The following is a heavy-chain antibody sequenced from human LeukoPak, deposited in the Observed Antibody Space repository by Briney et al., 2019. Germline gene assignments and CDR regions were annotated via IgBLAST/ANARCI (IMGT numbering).Heavy chain of an antibody. J-gene: IGHJ4*02. CDR1: GGTFSSYA. Sequence: ASVKVSCKASGGTFSSYAISWVRQAPGQGLEWMGGIIPIFGTANYALKFQGRVTITADESTSTAYMELSSLRSEDTAVYYCARRPTLTYYYDSSGHPFDYWGQGTLVTVSS. D-gene: IGHD3-22*01. CDR2: IIPIFGTA. CDR3: ARRPTLTYYYDSSGHPFDY. V-gene: IGHV1-69*13.